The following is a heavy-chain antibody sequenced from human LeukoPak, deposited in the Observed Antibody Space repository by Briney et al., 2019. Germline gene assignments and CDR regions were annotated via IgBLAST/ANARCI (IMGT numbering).Heavy chain of an antibody. D-gene: IGHD6-19*01. Sequence: GGSLRLSCAASGFTFSDYYMSWIRQAPGKGLEWVSYISSSGSTIYYADSVKGRFTISRDNAKNSLYLQMNSLRAEDTAVYYCARGYSSGWYDPLHYYYYGMDVWGQGTTVTVSS. V-gene: IGHV3-11*01. J-gene: IGHJ6*02. CDR3: ARGYSSGWYDPLHYYYYGMDV. CDR2: ISSSGSTI. CDR1: GFTFSDYY.